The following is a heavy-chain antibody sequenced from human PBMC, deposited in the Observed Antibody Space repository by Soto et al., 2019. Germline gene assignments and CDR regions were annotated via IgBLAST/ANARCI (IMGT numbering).Heavy chain of an antibody. D-gene: IGHD3-16*02. V-gene: IGHV3-21*01. J-gene: IGHJ4*02. CDR1: GFTFSSYS. CDR2: ISSSSSYI. Sequence: GGSLRLSCAASGFTFSSYSMNWVRQAPGKGLEWVSSISSSSSYIYYADSVKGRFTISRDNAKNSLYLQMNSLRAEDTAVYYCAREGPYDYIWGSYRLYYFDYWGQGTLVTVSS. CDR3: AREGPYDYIWGSYRLYYFDY.